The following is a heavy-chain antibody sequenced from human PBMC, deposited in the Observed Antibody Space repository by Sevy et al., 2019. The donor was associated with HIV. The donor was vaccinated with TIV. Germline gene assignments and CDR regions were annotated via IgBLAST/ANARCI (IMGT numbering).Heavy chain of an antibody. CDR1: GFSFSSFG. Sequence: GGSLRLSCAASGFSFSSFGMHWVRQAPGKGLEWVAVMWYDGSNKHYADSVKGRFTISRDNSKNTLYLRMNSLRAEDTAVYYCAKSAAGTFSLTDYWGQGTLVTVSS. J-gene: IGHJ4*02. CDR2: MWYDGSNK. V-gene: IGHV3-33*06. D-gene: IGHD6-13*01. CDR3: AKSAAGTFSLTDY.